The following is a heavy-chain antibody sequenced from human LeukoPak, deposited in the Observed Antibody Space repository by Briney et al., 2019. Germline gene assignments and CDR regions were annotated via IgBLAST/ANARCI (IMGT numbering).Heavy chain of an antibody. CDR1: GXLFSTYW. CDR2: IRSDGNST. V-gene: IGHV3-74*03. D-gene: IGHD3-22*01. CDR3: VKSYYDSSGPGNYFDY. J-gene: IGHJ4*02. Sequence: GGSLRLSCAASGXLFSTYWMHWVRQAPGKGLVWVSRIRSDGNSTTYADSVKGRFTISRDNSKSTLYLQMSSLRAEDTAVYYCVKSYYDSSGPGNYFDYWGQGTLVTVSS.